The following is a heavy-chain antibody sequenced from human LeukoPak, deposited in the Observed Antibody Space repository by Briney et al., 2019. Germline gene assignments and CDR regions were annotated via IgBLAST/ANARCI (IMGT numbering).Heavy chain of an antibody. CDR3: ASGSSIAAPPFDY. V-gene: IGHV1-46*01. J-gene: IGHJ4*02. CDR2: INPSGGST. CDR1: GYTFTSYY. D-gene: IGHD6-6*01. Sequence: ASVKVSCRASGYTFTSYYMHWVRQAPEQGLEWMGIINPSGGSTSYAQKFQGRVTMTRDTSTSTVYMELSSLRSEDTAVYYCASGSSIAAPPFDYWGQGTLVTVSS.